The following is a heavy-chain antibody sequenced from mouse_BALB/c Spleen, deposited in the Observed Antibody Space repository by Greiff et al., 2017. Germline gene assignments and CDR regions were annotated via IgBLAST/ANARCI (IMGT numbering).Heavy chain of an antibody. CDR3: ARSRGYGSDDY. V-gene: IGHV14-3*02. D-gene: IGHD1-2*01. CDR1: GFNIKDTY. J-gene: IGHJ2*01. Sequence: EVKLMESGAELVKPGASVKLSCTASGFNIKDTYMHWVKQRPEQGLEWIGRIDPANGNTKYDPKFQGKATITADTSSNTAYLQLSSLTSEDTAVYYCARSRGYGSDDYWGQGTTLTVSS. CDR2: IDPANGNT.